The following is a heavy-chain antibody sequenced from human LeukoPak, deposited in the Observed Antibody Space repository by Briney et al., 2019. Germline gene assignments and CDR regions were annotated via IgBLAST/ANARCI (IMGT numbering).Heavy chain of an antibody. CDR3: ARGGSSWFFYFDY. D-gene: IGHD6-13*01. V-gene: IGHV3-21*01. Sequence: PGGSLRLSCAASGFTFSSYSMNWVRQAPGKGLEWVSSISSSSSYIYYADSVKGRFTISRDNAKNSLYLQMNSLRAEDTAVYYCARGGSSWFFYFDYWGQGTLATVSS. CDR1: GFTFSSYS. CDR2: ISSSSSYI. J-gene: IGHJ4*02.